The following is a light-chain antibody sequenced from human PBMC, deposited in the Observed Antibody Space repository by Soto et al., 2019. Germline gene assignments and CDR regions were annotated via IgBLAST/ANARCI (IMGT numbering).Light chain of an antibody. J-gene: IGLJ1*01. Sequence: QSALTQPASVSGAPGQTITISCTGSYSDVGGDDFVSWHQHHPGTAPQLIFYEVRYRPSGVSNRFSGSKSCNTAALTIARLQAEAESDYYSTSYPIRLYVFGSGTKLTVL. CDR1: YSDVGGDDF. CDR2: EVR. CDR3: TSYPIRLYV. V-gene: IGLV2-14*01.